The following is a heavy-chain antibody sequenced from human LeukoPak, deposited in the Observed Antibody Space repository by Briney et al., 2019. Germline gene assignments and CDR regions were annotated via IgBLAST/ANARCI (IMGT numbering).Heavy chain of an antibody. J-gene: IGHJ4*02. CDR2: IYPGDSDT. D-gene: IGHD5-12*01. CDR1: GYSFTSYW. CDR3: ASHKGSGYGGYYFDY. V-gene: IGHV5-51*01. Sequence: GESLKISCKGSGYSFTSYWIGWVRQMPGKGLEGMGIIYPGDSDTRYSPSFQVQVTISADKSISTAYLQWSSLKASDTAMYYCASHKGSGYGGYYFDYWGQGTLVTVSS.